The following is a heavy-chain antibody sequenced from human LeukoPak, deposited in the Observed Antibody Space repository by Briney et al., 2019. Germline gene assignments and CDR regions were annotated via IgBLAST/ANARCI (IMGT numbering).Heavy chain of an antibody. CDR2: ISGSGGST. V-gene: IGHV3-23*01. J-gene: IGHJ4*02. Sequence: GGSLRLSCAASGFTFSSYGMSWVRQAPGNGLEWVSAISGSGGSTYYADSVKGRFTISRDNSKNTLYLQMNSLRAEDTAVYYCGRVTYGSGTYGAFDYWGQGTLVTVSS. CDR1: GFTFSSYG. D-gene: IGHD3-10*01. CDR3: GRVTYGSGTYGAFDY.